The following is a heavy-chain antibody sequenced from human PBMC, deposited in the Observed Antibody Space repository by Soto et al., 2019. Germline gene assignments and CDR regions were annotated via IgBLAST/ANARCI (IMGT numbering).Heavy chain of an antibody. D-gene: IGHD3-10*01. CDR1: GFTFSSYD. CDR3: AKTWFGELVDY. J-gene: IGHJ4*02. CDR2: ISYDGSNK. V-gene: IGHV3-30*18. Sequence: QVQLVESGGGVVQPGRSLRLSCAASGFTFSSYDMHWVRQAPGKGLEWVAVISYDGSNKYYADSVKGRFTISRDNSKNTLYLQMNSLRAEDTAVYYCAKTWFGELVDYWGQGTLVTVSS.